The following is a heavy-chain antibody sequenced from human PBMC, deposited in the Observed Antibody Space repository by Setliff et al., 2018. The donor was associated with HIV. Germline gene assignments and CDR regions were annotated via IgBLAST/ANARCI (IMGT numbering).Heavy chain of an antibody. J-gene: IGHJ6*03. V-gene: IGHV3-48*01. Sequence: HPGGSLRLSCAASGFTFSSYSMNWVRQAPGKGLEWVSYINSGSSTIYYADSVKGRFTISRDNAKNSLYLQMNSLRAEDTAVYYRARVSELLAYYMDVWGKGTTVTVSS. CDR1: GFTFSSYS. CDR3: ARVSELLAYYMDV. CDR2: INSGSSTI. D-gene: IGHD1-26*01.